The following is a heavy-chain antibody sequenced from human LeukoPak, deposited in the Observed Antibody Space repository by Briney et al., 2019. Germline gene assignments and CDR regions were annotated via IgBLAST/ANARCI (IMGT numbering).Heavy chain of an antibody. J-gene: IGHJ4*02. V-gene: IGHV1-2*02. CDR2: INPNSGGT. Sequence: GASVKVSFKSSGYTFTGYYMHWVRQAPGKGLEWMGWINPNSGGTNYAQKFQGRVTMTRDTYIRTAYMKLSRLRSDDTAVYYWASGWNYDTFDYWGQGTLVTVSS. CDR1: GYTFTGYY. CDR3: ASGWNYDTFDY. D-gene: IGHD1-7*01.